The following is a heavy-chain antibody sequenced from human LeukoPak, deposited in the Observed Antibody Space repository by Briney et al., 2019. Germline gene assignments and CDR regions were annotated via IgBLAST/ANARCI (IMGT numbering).Heavy chain of an antibody. V-gene: IGHV1-2*02. D-gene: IGHD2-2*01. CDR3: ARSPIVVVPAASPAFDI. Sequence: GTSVKVSCKASGYTFTSYYMHWVRQAPGQGLEWMGWINPNSGGTNYAQKFQGRVTMTRDTSISTAYMELSRLRSDDTAVYYCARSPIVVVPAASPAFDIWGQGTMVTVSS. J-gene: IGHJ3*02. CDR2: INPNSGGT. CDR1: GYTFTSYY.